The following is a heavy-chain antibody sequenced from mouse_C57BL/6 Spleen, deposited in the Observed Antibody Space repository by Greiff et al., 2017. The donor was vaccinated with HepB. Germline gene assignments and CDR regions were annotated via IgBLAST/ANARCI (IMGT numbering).Heavy chain of an antibody. CDR1: GYTFTSYW. Sequence: QVQLQQPGAELVKPGASVKMSCKASGYTFTSYWITWVKQRPGQGLEWIGDIYPGSGSTNYNAKFKSKATLTVDTSSSTAYMQLSSLTSEDSAVYYCARLWGYYGSNGYFDVWGTGTTVTVSS. CDR3: ARLWGYYGSNGYFDV. D-gene: IGHD1-1*01. V-gene: IGHV1-55*01. CDR2: IYPGSGST. J-gene: IGHJ1*03.